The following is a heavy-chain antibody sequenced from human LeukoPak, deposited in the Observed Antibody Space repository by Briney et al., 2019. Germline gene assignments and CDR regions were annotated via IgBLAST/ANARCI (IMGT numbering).Heavy chain of an antibody. CDR1: GHSFTSYW. CDR3: ARLHLIFGVVIGGNWFDP. J-gene: IGHJ5*02. Sequence: PGESLKISCKGSGHSFTSYWIGWVRQMPGKGLEWMGIIYPGDSDTRYSPSLQGQVTISADKSISTAYLQWSSLKASDTAMYYCARLHLIFGVVIGGNWFDPWGQGTLVTVSS. V-gene: IGHV5-51*01. D-gene: IGHD3-3*01. CDR2: IYPGDSDT.